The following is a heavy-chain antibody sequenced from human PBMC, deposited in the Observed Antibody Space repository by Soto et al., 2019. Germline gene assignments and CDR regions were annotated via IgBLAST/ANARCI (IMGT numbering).Heavy chain of an antibody. CDR2: INAGNGNT. CDR1: GYTFASYA. V-gene: IGHV1-3*05. J-gene: IGHJ4*02. Sequence: QVQLVQSGAEEKKPGASVKVSCKASGYTFASYAMHWVRQAPGQRLEWMGWINAGNGNTKNSQKFQGRVTITRDTSASTAYMELSSLRSEETAVYYCARGIAPYYFDYWGQGTLFTVSS. D-gene: IGHD6-13*01. CDR3: ARGIAPYYFDY.